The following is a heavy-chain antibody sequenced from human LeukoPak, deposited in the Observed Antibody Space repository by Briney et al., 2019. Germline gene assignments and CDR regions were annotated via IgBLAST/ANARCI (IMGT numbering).Heavy chain of an antibody. J-gene: IGHJ1*01. CDR3: ARHSYYYDNSGYYSSAEYFQL. V-gene: IGHV5-51*01. Sequence: GESLKISCKGSGYSSTSYWIGWVRQMPGKGLEWMGIIYPGDSETRYSPSFQGQVTITADKSINTAYLQWSSLKASDTAMYYCARHSYYYDNSGYYSSAEYFQLWGQGTLVTVSS. CDR1: GYSSTSYW. CDR2: IYPGDSET. D-gene: IGHD3-22*01.